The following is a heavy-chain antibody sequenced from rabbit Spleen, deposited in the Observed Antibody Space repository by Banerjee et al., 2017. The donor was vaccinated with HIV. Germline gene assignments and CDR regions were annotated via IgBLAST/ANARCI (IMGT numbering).Heavy chain of an antibody. CDR3: VSSTSVGWVLNL. CDR1: GVDFSTAY. J-gene: IGHJ4*01. Sequence: QLVESGGGLVQPGGSLTLSCKASGVDFSTAYINWVRQAPGKGLEWIGIIYVGTGSTDYATWVNGRFTISSHNAQNTLYLQLNSLTAADTATYFCVSSTSVGWVLNLWGQGTLVTVS. CDR2: IYVGTGST. V-gene: IGHV1S7*01. D-gene: IGHD4-1*01.